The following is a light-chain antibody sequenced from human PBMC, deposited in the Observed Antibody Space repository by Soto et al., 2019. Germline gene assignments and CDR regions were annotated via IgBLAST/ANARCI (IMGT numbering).Light chain of an antibody. CDR3: QQRSNSYT. CDR2: DAS. CDR1: QSVSSY. J-gene: IGKJ2*01. Sequence: EIVLTQSPATLSLSPGERATLSCRASQSVSSYLDWYQQKPGQAPRLLIYDASNRATGIPARFSGSGSGTDFTLTIISLEPEDFAVYYCQQRSNSYTFGQGTKLEIK. V-gene: IGKV3-11*01.